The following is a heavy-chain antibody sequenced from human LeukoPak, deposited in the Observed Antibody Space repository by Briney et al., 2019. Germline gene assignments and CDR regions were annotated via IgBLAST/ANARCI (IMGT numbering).Heavy chain of an antibody. J-gene: IGHJ5*02. D-gene: IGHD1-7*01. CDR3: ARDRNWNWLNWFDP. Sequence: SETLSLTCAVYGGSFSGYYWSWIRQPPGKGLEWIGEINHSGSTNYNPSLKSRVTISVDTSKNQFSLKLSSVTAADTAVYYCARDRNWNWLNWFDPWGQGTLVTVSS. CDR2: INHSGST. V-gene: IGHV4-34*01. CDR1: GGSFSGYY.